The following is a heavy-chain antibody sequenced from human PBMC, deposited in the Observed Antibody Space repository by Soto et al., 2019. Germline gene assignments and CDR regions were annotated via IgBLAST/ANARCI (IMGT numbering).Heavy chain of an antibody. CDR3: ARETVPHRHRLRRLPDGVDY. CDR2: TYYRSKWYN. V-gene: IGHV6-1*01. Sequence: QVPLQQSGPGLVKPSQTLSLTCAISGDSVSSNSAAWNWIRQSPSRGLEWLGRTYYRSKWYNDSAVSVKSRITIHPDTSKNQFSLQLNSVTPEDTAVYYCARETVPHRHRLRRLPDGVDYWGQGTLVTVSA. CDR1: GDSVSSNSAA. D-gene: IGHD5-12*01. J-gene: IGHJ4*02.